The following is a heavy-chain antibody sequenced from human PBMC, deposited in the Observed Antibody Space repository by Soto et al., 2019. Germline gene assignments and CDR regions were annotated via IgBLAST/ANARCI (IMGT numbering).Heavy chain of an antibody. Sequence: PGESLKISCQGSGYSFTSYWISWVRQMPGKGLEWMGRIDPSDSYTNYSPSFQGHVTISADKSISTAYLQWSSLKASDTAMYYCARGGGGYGSGSPWAFDIWGQGTMVTVSS. CDR1: GYSFTSYW. CDR2: IDPSDSYT. V-gene: IGHV5-10-1*01. D-gene: IGHD3-10*01. J-gene: IGHJ3*02. CDR3: ARGGGGYGSGSPWAFDI.